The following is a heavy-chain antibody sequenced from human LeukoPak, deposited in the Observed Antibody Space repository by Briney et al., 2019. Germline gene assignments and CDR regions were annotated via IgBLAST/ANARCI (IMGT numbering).Heavy chain of an antibody. D-gene: IGHD3-22*01. CDR3: AKEGRTSMTAVVYVDY. J-gene: IGHJ4*02. CDR2: IRGSGGST. V-gene: IGHV3-23*01. CDR1: GFTFSSYA. Sequence: GGSLRLSCAASGFTFSSYAMSWVRQAPGKGLEWVSAIRGSGGSTYYADSVKGRFTISRDNSKNTLYLQMNSLRAEDTAVYYCAKEGRTSMTAVVYVDYWGQGTLVTVSS.